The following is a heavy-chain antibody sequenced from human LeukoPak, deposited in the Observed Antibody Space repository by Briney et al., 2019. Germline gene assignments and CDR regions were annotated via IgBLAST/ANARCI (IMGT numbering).Heavy chain of an antibody. CDR3: SKAFTTGIAAAGIDY. Sequence: GGALRLSCAASGFTFSSYAMSGVRPAPRRGLEWVSAISGSGGSTYYADSVKGRFTISRDNSKNTLYLQMNSVRAEDTAVYYCSKAFTTGIAAAGIDYWGQGTLVTVSS. CDR1: GFTFSSYA. V-gene: IGHV3-23*01. CDR2: ISGSGGST. J-gene: IGHJ4*02. D-gene: IGHD6-13*01.